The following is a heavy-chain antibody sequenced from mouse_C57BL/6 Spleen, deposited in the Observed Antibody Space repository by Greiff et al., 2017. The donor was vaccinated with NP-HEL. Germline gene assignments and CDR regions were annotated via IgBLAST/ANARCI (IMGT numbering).Heavy chain of an antibody. CDR2: IDPNSGGT. V-gene: IGHV1-72*01. CDR3: ARQVITTVVAMYYAMDY. Sequence: QVQLKQPGAELVKPGASVKLSCKASGYTFTSYWMHWVKQRPGRGLEWIGRIDPNSGGTKYNEKFKSKATLTVDKPASTAYMQLSSLTSEDSAVYDCARQVITTVVAMYYAMDYWGQGTSVTVSS. D-gene: IGHD1-1*01. J-gene: IGHJ4*01. CDR1: GYTFTSYW.